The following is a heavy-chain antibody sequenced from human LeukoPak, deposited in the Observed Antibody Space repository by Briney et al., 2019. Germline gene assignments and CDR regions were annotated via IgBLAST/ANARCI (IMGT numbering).Heavy chain of an antibody. Sequence: GGSLRLSCAASGFTFSSYGMHWVRQAPGKGLEWVAFIRYDGSNKYYADSVKGRFTISRGNSKNTLYLQMNSLRAEDTAVYYCAKDRYCSSTSCPRHFQHWGQGTLVTVSS. CDR1: GFTFSSYG. D-gene: IGHD2-2*01. V-gene: IGHV3-30*02. CDR3: AKDRYCSSTSCPRHFQH. CDR2: IRYDGSNK. J-gene: IGHJ1*01.